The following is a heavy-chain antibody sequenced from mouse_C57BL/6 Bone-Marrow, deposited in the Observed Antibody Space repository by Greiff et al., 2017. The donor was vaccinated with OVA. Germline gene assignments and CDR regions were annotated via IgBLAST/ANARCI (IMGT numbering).Heavy chain of an antibody. V-gene: IGHV8-12*01. J-gene: IGHJ1*03. CDR2: IYWDDDK. Sequence: QVTLKESGPGILQSSQTLSLTCSFSGFSLSTSGMGVSWIRQPSGKGLEWLAHIYWDDDKRYNPSLKSRLTISKDTSRNQVFLKITSVDTADTATYYCARSPAYYSNYWYFDVWGTGTTVTVSS. CDR1: GFSLSTSGMG. D-gene: IGHD2-5*01. CDR3: ARSPAYYSNYWYFDV.